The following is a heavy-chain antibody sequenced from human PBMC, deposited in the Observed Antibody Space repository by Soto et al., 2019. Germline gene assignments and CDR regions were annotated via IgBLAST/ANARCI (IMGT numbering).Heavy chain of an antibody. J-gene: IGHJ5*02. CDR3: ARHPRYGSFTRWFDP. V-gene: IGHV4-34*01. Sequence: SETLSLTCAVYGGSFSGYYWTWIRQPPGTGLEWIGEINHSGSTNYNPSLKSRVTISVDTSKNQFSLKLTSVTAADTAEYYCARHPRYGSFTRWFDPRGPGTHDTVS. CDR1: GGSFSGYY. CDR2: INHSGST. D-gene: IGHD2-15*01.